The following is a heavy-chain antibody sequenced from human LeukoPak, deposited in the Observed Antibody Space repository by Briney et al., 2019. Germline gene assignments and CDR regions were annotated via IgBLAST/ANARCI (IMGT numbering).Heavy chain of an antibody. CDR1: GGSMNDYY. V-gene: IGHV4-59*01. Sequence: PSETLSLTCTVSGGSMNDYYWSWIRQPPGKGLEWIGYMYYSGSTNYNPSLKSRVFISIDTSKNQFSLKLSSVTAADTAVYYCARDRYCIGGICYSGRFDPWGRGTLVTVSS. J-gene: IGHJ5*02. D-gene: IGHD2-15*01. CDR2: MYYSGST. CDR3: ARDRYCIGGICYSGRFDP.